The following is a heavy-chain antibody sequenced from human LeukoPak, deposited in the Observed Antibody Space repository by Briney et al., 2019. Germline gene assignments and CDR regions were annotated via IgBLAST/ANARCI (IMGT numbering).Heavy chain of an antibody. CDR2: IIPIFGTA. CDR1: GGTFSSYA. D-gene: IGHD3-3*01. Sequence: ASVKVSCMASGGTFSSYAISWVRQAPGQGLEWMGRIIPIFGTANYAQKFQGRVTITTDESTSTAYMERSSLRSEDTAVYYCARDKGFQYYYMDVWGKGTTVTVS. J-gene: IGHJ6*03. V-gene: IGHV1-69*05. CDR3: ARDKGFQYYYMDV.